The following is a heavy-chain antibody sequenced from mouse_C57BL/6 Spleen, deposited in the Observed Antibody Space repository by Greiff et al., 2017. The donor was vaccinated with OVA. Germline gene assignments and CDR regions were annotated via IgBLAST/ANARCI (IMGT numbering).Heavy chain of an antibody. D-gene: IGHD2-3*01. CDR2: INPGSGGT. CDR1: GYAFTNYL. V-gene: IGHV1-54*01. Sequence: VKLQESGAELVRPGTSVKVSCKASGYAFTNYLIEWVKQRPGQGLEWIGVINPGSGGTNYNEKFKGKATLTADKSSSTAYMQLSSLTSEDSAVYFCARRGGLLDYFDYWGQGTTLTVSS. CDR3: ARRGGLLDYFDY. J-gene: IGHJ2*01.